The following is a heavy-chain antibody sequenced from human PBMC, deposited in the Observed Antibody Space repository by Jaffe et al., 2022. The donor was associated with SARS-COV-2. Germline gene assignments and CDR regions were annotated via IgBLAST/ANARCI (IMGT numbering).Heavy chain of an antibody. CDR1: GFTFSNAW. V-gene: IGHV3-15*01. CDR2: IKSKTDGGTT. CDR3: TTDPYGSGSSYYYYYGMDV. D-gene: IGHD3-10*01. Sequence: EVQLVESGGGLVKPGGSLRLSCAASGFTFSNAWMSWVRQAPGKGLEWVGRIKSKTDGGTTDYAAPVKGRFTISRDDSKNTLYLQMNSLKTEDTAVYYCTTDPYGSGSSYYYYYGMDVWGQGTTVTVSS. J-gene: IGHJ6*02.